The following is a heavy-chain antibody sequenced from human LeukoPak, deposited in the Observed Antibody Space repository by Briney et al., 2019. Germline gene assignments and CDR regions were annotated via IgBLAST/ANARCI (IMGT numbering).Heavy chain of an antibody. CDR2: ISYDGSKK. V-gene: IGHV3-30*03. CDR3: ARDNDYGDYVGHY. D-gene: IGHD4-17*01. CDR1: GFTFSSYG. J-gene: IGHJ4*02. Sequence: GGSLRLSCAASGFTFSSYGMHWVRQAPGKGLEWVAVISYDGSKKFYADSVKGRFTISRDNSKNTLHLQMNSLRGEDTSVCYCARDNDYGDYVGHYWGQGTLVTVSS.